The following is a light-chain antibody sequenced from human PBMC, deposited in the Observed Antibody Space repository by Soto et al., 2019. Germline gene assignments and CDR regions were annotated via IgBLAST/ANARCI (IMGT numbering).Light chain of an antibody. CDR2: GAS. J-gene: IGKJ1*01. CDR1: QSVSNNY. V-gene: IGKV3-20*01. CDR3: QQYGSSGT. Sequence: EIVLTQSPGTLSLSPGERATLSCRASQSVSNNYLAWYQQKPGQAPRXLIYGASNRATGIPDRFSGSGSGTEFTLTISRLEPEDSAVYYCQQYGSSGTFGQGTKVDIK.